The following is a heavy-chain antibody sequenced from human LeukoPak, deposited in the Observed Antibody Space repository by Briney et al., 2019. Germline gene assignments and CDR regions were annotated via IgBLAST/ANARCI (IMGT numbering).Heavy chain of an antibody. Sequence: VASVKVSCKASGYTFTGYYMHWVRQAPGQGLEWMGWISPNSGGTNYAQKFQGRVTMTRDTSISTAYMELSRLRSDDTAVYYCAREGVDWNHSVYYFDYWGQGTLVTVSS. J-gene: IGHJ4*02. CDR1: GYTFTGYY. D-gene: IGHD1-1*01. CDR2: ISPNSGGT. CDR3: AREGVDWNHSVYYFDY. V-gene: IGHV1-2*02.